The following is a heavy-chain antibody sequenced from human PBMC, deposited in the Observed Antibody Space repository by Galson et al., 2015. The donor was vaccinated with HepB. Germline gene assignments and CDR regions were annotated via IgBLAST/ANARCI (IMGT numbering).Heavy chain of an antibody. D-gene: IGHD2-2*02. Sequence: LSLTCAVYGGSFSGYYWSWIRQPPGKGLEWIGEINHSGSTNYNPSLKSRVTISVDTSKNQFSLKLSSVTAADTAVYYCARFRYCSSTSCYTAAFDIWGQGTMVTVSS. CDR1: GGSFSGYY. J-gene: IGHJ3*02. CDR2: INHSGST. CDR3: ARFRYCSSTSCYTAAFDI. V-gene: IGHV4-34*01.